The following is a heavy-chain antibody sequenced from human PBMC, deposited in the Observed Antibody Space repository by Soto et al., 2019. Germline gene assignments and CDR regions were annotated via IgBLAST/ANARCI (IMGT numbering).Heavy chain of an antibody. V-gene: IGHV1-8*01. CDR2: MNPNSGNT. CDR1: GYTFTSYD. Sequence: QVQLVQSGAEVKKPGASVKVSCKASGYTFTSYDINCVRQATGQGLEWMGWMNPNSGNTGYAQKFQGRVTMTRNTSIRTAYMELSSLRSEDTAVYYCARGRSRYYYDSSGYLSPWGQGTLVTVSS. J-gene: IGHJ5*02. CDR3: ARGRSRYYYDSSGYLSP. D-gene: IGHD3-22*01.